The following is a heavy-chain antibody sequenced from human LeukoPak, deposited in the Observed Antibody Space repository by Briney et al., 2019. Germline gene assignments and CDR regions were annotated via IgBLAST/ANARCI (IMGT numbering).Heavy chain of an antibody. CDR2: ISAYNGNT. CDR1: GYTFTSYY. J-gene: IGHJ3*02. Sequence: ASVKVSCKASGYTFTSYYMHWVRRAPGQGLEWMGWISAYNGNTNYAQKLQGRVTMTTDTSTSTAYMELRSLRSDDTAVYYCARENQLLYAFDIWGQGTMVTVSS. V-gene: IGHV1-18*04. CDR3: ARENQLLYAFDI. D-gene: IGHD2-2*02.